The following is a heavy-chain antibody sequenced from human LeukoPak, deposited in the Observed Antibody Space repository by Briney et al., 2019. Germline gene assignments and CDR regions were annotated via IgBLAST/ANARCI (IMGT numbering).Heavy chain of an antibody. Sequence: SETLSLTCTVSGSSISSSSYYWGWIRQPPGKGLEWIGSIYYSGSTYYNPSLKSRVTISVDTSKNQFSLKLSSVTAADTAVYYCARRDLAIDPWGQGTLVTVSS. D-gene: IGHD5-24*01. CDR3: ARRDLAIDP. J-gene: IGHJ5*02. CDR2: IYYSGST. V-gene: IGHV4-39*01. CDR1: GSSISSSSYY.